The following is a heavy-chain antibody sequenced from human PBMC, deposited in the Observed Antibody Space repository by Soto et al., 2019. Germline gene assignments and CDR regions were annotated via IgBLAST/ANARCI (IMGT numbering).Heavy chain of an antibody. CDR2: IYPGDSDT. D-gene: IGHD5-12*01. CDR1: GYXFTSYW. Sequence: EXLKISCKCSGYXFTSYWVVWVRQMPGKGLEWMGIIYPGDSDTRYSPSFQGQVTISADKSISTAYLQWSSLKASDTAMYYFARYLNGYNYYYYYGMDVWGQGTTGTVSS. V-gene: IGHV5-51*01. J-gene: IGHJ6*02. CDR3: ARYLNGYNYYYYYGMDV.